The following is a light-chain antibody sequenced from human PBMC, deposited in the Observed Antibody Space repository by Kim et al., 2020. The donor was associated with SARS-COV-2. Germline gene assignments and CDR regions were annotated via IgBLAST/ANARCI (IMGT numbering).Light chain of an antibody. J-gene: IGLJ3*02. CDR3: QSYDNDGNQV. V-gene: IGLV6-57*03. CDR1: SGTILSNY. Sequence: KTVTISCPRSSGTILSNYVQWYQQRPGSAPSAVVFEDSERPSGVPGRFSGSIDSSSNSASLTISGLQTEDEADYYCQSYDNDGNQVFGGGTKLTVL. CDR2: EDS.